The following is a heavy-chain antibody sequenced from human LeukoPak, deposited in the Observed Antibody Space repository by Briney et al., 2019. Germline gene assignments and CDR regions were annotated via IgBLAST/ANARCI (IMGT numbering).Heavy chain of an antibody. V-gene: IGHV4-39*01. J-gene: IGHJ5*02. CDR3: ARHSARRRFDIVVVPAARGWFDP. Sequence: SETLSLTCTVSGGSISSSSYYWGWIRQPPGKGLEWIGSIYYSGSTYYIPSLKSRVTISVDTSKNQFSLKLSSVTAADTAVYYCARHSARRRFDIVVVPAARGWFDPWGQGTLVTVSS. CDR2: IYYSGST. D-gene: IGHD2-2*01. CDR1: GGSISSSSYY.